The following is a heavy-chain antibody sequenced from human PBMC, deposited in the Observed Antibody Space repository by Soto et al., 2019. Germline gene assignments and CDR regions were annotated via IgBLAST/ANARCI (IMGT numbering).Heavy chain of an antibody. CDR3: ASMRRRDLFFDC. J-gene: IGHJ4*02. CDR1: GGTFSSYA. V-gene: IGHV1-69*01. D-gene: IGHD3-3*01. CDR2: IIPIFGTA. Sequence: QVQLVQSGAEVKKPGSSVKVSCKASGGTFSSYAISWVRQAPGQGLEWMGGIIPIFGTAHYAQKFQGRVTIPADESTSTAYMELSSLRSDDTAVYYCASMRRRDLFFDCWGQGTLVTVSS.